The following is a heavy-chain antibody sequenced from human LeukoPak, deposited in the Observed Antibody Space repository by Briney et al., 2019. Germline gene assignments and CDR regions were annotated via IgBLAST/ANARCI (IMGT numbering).Heavy chain of an antibody. CDR1: EFTFSSYA. D-gene: IGHD3-10*01. V-gene: IGHV3-30*04. CDR3: ARDHRPVTMVRGVIDY. J-gene: IGHJ4*02. CDR2: ISYDGGNK. Sequence: PGGSLRLSCAASEFTFSSYAMHWVRQAPGKGLEWGAVISYDGGNKYYADSVKGRFTISRDNSKNTLYLQMNSLRPEDTAVHYCARDHRPVTMVRGVIDYWGQGTLVTVSS.